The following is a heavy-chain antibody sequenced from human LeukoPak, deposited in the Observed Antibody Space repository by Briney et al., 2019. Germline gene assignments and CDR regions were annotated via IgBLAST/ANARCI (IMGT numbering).Heavy chain of an antibody. V-gene: IGHV7-4-1*02. CDR1: GYTFTSYA. J-gene: IGHJ6*03. CDR2: INTNTGNP. CDR3: ARAYYYGSGSYYNLWDYYYMDV. D-gene: IGHD3-10*01. Sequence: ASVKVSCKASGYTFTSYAMNWVRQAPGQGLEWMGWINTNTGNPTYAQGFTGRFVFSLDTSVSTAYLQISSLKAEDTAVYYCARAYYYGSGSYYNLWDYYYMDVWGKGTTVTVSS.